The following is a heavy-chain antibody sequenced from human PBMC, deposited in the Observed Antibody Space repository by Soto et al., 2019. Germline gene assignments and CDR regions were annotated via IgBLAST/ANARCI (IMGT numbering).Heavy chain of an antibody. Sequence: VGSLRLSCTASGFLFTDYYMSGIRQPPGKGLEWLAYIDGSSDYTNSADSVKGRFTISRDNAKNSVFLQMNNLRADDTAVYYCARDLRFSSTNYFDFWGRGTLVTVSS. D-gene: IGHD2-8*01. CDR1: GFLFTDYY. CDR3: ARDLRFSSTNYFDF. J-gene: IGHJ4*02. V-gene: IGHV3-11*06. CDR2: IDGSSDYT.